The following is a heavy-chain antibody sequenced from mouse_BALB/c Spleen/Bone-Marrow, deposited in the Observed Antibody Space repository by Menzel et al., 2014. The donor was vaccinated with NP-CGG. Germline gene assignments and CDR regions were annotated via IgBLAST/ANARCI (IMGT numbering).Heavy chain of an antibody. D-gene: IGHD2-1*01. Sequence: VQLVESGAELVKPGASVKLSCKASGYTFTSYWMHWVKQRPGRGLEWIGEINPSNGRTNYNEKFKSKATLTVDKSSSTAYMQLSSLTSEDSAVYYCARCYYGNYFDYWGQGTTLTVSS. CDR1: GYTFTSYW. J-gene: IGHJ2*01. V-gene: IGHV1S81*02. CDR2: INPSNGRT. CDR3: ARCYYGNYFDY.